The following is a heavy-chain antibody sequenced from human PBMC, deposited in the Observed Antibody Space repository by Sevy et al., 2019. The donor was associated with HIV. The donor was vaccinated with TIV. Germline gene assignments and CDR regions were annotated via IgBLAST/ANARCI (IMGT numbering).Heavy chain of an antibody. Sequence: GGSLRLSCAASGFTFSSYAMHWVRQAPGKGLEWVAVISYDGSNKYYADSVKGRFTISRDNSKNTLYLQMNSLRAEARAVYYCAIEPFSYSGWTLQYHYYGLDVWGQGTTVTGSS. D-gene: IGHD6-19*01. CDR1: GFTFSSYA. CDR3: AIEPFSYSGWTLQYHYYGLDV. V-gene: IGHV3-30-3*01. CDR2: ISYDGSNK. J-gene: IGHJ6*02.